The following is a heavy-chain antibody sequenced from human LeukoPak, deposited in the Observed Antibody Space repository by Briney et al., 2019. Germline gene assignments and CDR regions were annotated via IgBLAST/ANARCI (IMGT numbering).Heavy chain of an antibody. V-gene: IGHV3-15*01. D-gene: IGHD1-14*01. J-gene: IGHJ4*02. CDR2: IKGKTDGGTT. CDR1: EFTFSTYD. CDR3: TTDRGITDLPLFGY. Sequence: PGGSLRLSCTASEFTFSTYDMNWVRQAPGKGLEWVGRIKGKTDGGTTDYAAPVKGRFTVSRDDSKNTLFLQMNGLKTEDTAMYFCTTDRGITDLPLFGYWGQGTLVTVSS.